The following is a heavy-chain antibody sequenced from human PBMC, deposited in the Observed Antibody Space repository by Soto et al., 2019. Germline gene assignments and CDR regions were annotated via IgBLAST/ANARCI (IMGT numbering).Heavy chain of an antibody. CDR2: ISSSSSTI. Sequence: GALRLSCAASGFTFSSYIMNWVRQAPGKGLEWVSYISSSSSTIYYADSVKGRFTISRDNAKNSLYLQMNSLRDEDTAVYYCARDNYYDSSGYPAYYFDYWGQGTLVTVSS. J-gene: IGHJ4*02. V-gene: IGHV3-48*02. D-gene: IGHD3-22*01. CDR3: ARDNYYDSSGYPAYYFDY. CDR1: GFTFSSYI.